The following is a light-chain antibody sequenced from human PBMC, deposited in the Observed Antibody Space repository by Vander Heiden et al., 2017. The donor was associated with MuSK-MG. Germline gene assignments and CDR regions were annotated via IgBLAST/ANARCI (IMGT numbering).Light chain of an antibody. V-gene: IGLV2-14*01. Sequence: QSALAQPASVSGSPGQSITISCTGTSSDVGGYNYVSWYHQHPGKAPKLIIYEVSKRPAGISNRFSGSKSGNTASLTISGLQTEDEADYYCSSYTRRSTLVFGTGTKVTVL. CDR1: SSDVGGYNY. CDR2: EVS. J-gene: IGLJ1*01. CDR3: SSYTRRSTLV.